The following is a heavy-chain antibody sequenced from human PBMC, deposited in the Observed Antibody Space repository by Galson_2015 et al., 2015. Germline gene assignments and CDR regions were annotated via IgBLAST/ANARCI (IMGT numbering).Heavy chain of an antibody. CDR1: GFTFSSYW. V-gene: IGHV3-74*01. D-gene: IGHD6-13*01. CDR3: ARALAAAVHYYGMDV. CDR2: INSDGSST. J-gene: IGHJ6*02. Sequence: SLRLSCAASGFTFSSYWMRWVRQAPGKGLVWVSRINSDGSSTSYADSVKGRFTISRDNAKNTLYLQMNSLRAEDTAVYYCARALAAAVHYYGMDVWGQGTTVTVSS.